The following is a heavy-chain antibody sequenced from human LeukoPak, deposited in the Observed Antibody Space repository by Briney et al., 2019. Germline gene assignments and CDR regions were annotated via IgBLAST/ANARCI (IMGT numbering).Heavy chain of an antibody. V-gene: IGHV3-74*01. Sequence: GGSLRLSCAASGFTFSTYWMHWVRQAPGKGLVWVSLINSGGDDTRYADSVKGRFTITRDNAKNTLYLQMNSLRAEDTAVYYCARRIGYSSGHSAVYYFDYWGQGTLVTVSS. CDR2: INSGGDDT. J-gene: IGHJ4*02. D-gene: IGHD6-19*01. CDR3: ARRIGYSSGHSAVYYFDY. CDR1: GFTFSTYW.